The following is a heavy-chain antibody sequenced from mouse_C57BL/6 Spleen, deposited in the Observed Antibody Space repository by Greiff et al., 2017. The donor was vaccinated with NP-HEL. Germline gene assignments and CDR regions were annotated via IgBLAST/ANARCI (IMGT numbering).Heavy chain of an antibody. CDR2: IDPSDSYT. J-gene: IGHJ4*01. V-gene: IGHV1-50*01. CDR3: ARGGIPYAMDY. Sequence: QVQLQQPGAELVKPGASVKLSCKASGYTFTSYWMQWVKQRPGQGLEWIGEIDPSDSYTNYNQKFKGKATLTADTSSSTAYMQLSSLTSEDSAVYYCARGGIPYAMDYWGQGTSVTVSS. CDR1: GYTFTSYW.